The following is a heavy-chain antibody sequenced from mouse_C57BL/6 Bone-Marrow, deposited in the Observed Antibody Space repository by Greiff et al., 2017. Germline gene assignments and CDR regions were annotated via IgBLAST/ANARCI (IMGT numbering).Heavy chain of an antibody. V-gene: IGHV1-81*01. Sequence: QVQLQQSGAELARPGASVKLSCKASGYTFTSSGISWVKQRTGQGLEWSGELCPRSGNTYYNEQFKGKATLTADKSSSTAYLELRSLTSDDSAVYFCASRYAMDYWGQGTSVTVSS. CDR2: LCPRSGNT. CDR1: GYTFTSSG. CDR3: ASRYAMDY. J-gene: IGHJ4*01.